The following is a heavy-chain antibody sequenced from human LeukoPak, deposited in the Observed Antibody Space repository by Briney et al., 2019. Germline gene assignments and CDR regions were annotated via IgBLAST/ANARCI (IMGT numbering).Heavy chain of an antibody. V-gene: IGHV3-23*01. CDR1: GFTFSSYS. CDR3: AKDLTRIAVADPYYYYGMDV. J-gene: IGHJ6*02. D-gene: IGHD6-19*01. Sequence: GGSLRLSCAASGFTFSSYSMNWVRQAPGKGLEWVSAISGSGGSTYYADSVKGRFTISRDNSKNTLYLQMNSLRAEDTAVYYCAKDLTRIAVADPYYYYGMDVWGQGTTVTVSS. CDR2: ISGSGGST.